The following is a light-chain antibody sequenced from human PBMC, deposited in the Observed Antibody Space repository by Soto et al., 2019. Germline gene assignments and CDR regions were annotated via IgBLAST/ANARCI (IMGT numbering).Light chain of an antibody. CDR1: NSDIGNYNI. Sequence: QSVLTQPASVSGSPEQSITISCTGTNSDIGNYNIVSWYQQHPDKAPKLIIYEVTKRPSGVSNRFSGSKSGNTASLTISGLQAEDEGDYHCCSYAGSDVLVFGTGTKVTVL. CDR2: EVT. CDR3: CSYAGSDVLV. V-gene: IGLV2-23*02. J-gene: IGLJ1*01.